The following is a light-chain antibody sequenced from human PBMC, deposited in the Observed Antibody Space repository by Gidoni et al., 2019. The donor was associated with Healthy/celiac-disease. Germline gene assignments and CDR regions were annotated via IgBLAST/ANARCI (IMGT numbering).Light chain of an antibody. CDR3: AAWDDSLSGSWV. CDR1: SSNIGSNY. Sequence: QSVLTHPPSASGTPGPRVTTSCSGSSSNIGSNYVYWYQQLPGTAPKLLIYRNNQRPSGVPDRFSGSKSGTSASLAISGLRSEDEADYYCAAWDDSLSGSWVFGGGTKLTVL. V-gene: IGLV1-47*01. CDR2: RNN. J-gene: IGLJ3*02.